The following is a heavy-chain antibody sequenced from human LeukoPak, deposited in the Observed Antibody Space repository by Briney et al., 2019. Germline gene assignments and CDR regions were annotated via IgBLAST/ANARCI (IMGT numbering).Heavy chain of an antibody. CDR3: ARTAPYLLYSYLDY. D-gene: IGHD3-16*01. V-gene: IGHV3-9*01. Sequence: GGSLRLSCAASGFTFDDYAMHWVRQAPGKGLEWVSGISWNSGSIGYADSVKGRFTISGDNAKNSLYLQMNSLRAEDTALYYCARTAPYLLYSYLDYWGQGTLVTVSS. CDR1: GFTFDDYA. CDR2: ISWNSGSI. J-gene: IGHJ4*02.